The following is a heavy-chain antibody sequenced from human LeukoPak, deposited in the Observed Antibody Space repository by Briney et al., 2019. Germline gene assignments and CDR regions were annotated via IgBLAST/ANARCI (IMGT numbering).Heavy chain of an antibody. Sequence: PGASVKVSCKASGYSFTSYDINWVRQATGQGLEWMGWMNPKSGNTGYAQKFQGRVTMTRSTSISTAYMELSSLRSEGTAVYYCARVQRVTFPLKYYFDYWGQGTLVTVSS. D-gene: IGHD3-10*01. J-gene: IGHJ4*02. V-gene: IGHV1-8*01. CDR1: GYSFTSYD. CDR2: MNPKSGNT. CDR3: ARVQRVTFPLKYYFDY.